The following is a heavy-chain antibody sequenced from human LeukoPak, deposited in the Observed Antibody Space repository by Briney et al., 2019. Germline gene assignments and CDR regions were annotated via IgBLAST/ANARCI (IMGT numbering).Heavy chain of an antibody. Sequence: GGSLRLSCAASGFTFSSYAMHWVRQAPGKGLEWVAVISYDGSNKYYADSVKGRFTISRDNSKNTLYLQMNSLRAEDTAVYYCARDLWFGELLADYWGQGTLVTVSS. CDR1: GFTFSSYA. V-gene: IGHV3-30-3*01. CDR2: ISYDGSNK. J-gene: IGHJ4*02. CDR3: ARDLWFGELLADY. D-gene: IGHD3-10*01.